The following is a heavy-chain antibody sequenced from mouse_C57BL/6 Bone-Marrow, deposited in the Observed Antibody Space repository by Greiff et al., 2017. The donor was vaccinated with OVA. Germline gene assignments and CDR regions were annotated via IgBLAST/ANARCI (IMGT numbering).Heavy chain of an antibody. V-gene: IGHV1-69*01. J-gene: IGHJ2*01. D-gene: IGHD2-3*01. Sequence: QVQLQQPGAELVMPGASVKLSCKASGYTFTSYWMHWVKQRPGQGLEWIGEIDPSDSYTNYNQKFKGKSTLTVDKSSSTAYMQLSSLTSEDSAVYYCARGGGYYPYYWGQGTTLTVSS. CDR2: IDPSDSYT. CDR3: ARGGGYYPYY. CDR1: GYTFTSYW.